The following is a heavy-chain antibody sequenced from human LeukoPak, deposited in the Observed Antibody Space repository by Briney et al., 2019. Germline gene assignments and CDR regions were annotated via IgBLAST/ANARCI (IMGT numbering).Heavy chain of an antibody. CDR3: ARGPNSNWSGLDF. CDR1: GFSFSGHW. CDR2: IRPTGSTT. D-gene: IGHD6-6*01. Sequence: GGSLRRSCTASGFSFSGHWMHWARQLPGKGLVWVSRIRPTGSTTSYADSVKGRFTVSRDNAKNTLYLQVNNLRAEDTAVYYCARGPNSNWSGLDFWGQGTLLTVSS. J-gene: IGHJ4*02. V-gene: IGHV3-74*01.